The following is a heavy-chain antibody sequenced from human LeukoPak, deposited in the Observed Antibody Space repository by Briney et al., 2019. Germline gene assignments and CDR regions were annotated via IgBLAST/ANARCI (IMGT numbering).Heavy chain of an antibody. CDR2: IHASGST. CDR3: ARHANSSGWYIG. J-gene: IGHJ4*02. CDR1: GASISTYY. Sequence: SETLSLTCTVSGASISTYYWSWFRQPVGTGLEWIGRIHASGSTYYNPSLKSRVSMSIDLSKNQFSLKLSSVTAADTAVYYCARHANSSGWYIGWGQGTLVTVSS. V-gene: IGHV4-4*07. D-gene: IGHD6-19*01.